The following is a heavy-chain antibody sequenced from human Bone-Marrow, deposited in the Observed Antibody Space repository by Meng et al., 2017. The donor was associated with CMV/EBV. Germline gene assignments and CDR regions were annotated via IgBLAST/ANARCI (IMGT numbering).Heavy chain of an antibody. V-gene: IGHV1-69*05. Sequence: SVKVSCKASGGTFSSYAISWVRQAPGQGLEWMGGIIPIFGTANYAQKFQGRVTITTDESTSKAYMELSSLRSEDTAVYYCARSVCSSTSCYPPMWAFDIWGQGTMVTVSS. CDR2: IIPIFGTA. CDR1: GGTFSSYA. J-gene: IGHJ3*02. CDR3: ARSVCSSTSCYPPMWAFDI. D-gene: IGHD2-2*01.